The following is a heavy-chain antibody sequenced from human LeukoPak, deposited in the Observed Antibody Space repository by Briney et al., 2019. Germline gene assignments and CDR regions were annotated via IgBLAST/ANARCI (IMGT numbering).Heavy chain of an antibody. J-gene: IGHJ4*02. Sequence: ASVKVSCNASGYTFTSYDINWVRQATGQGLEWMGWMNPNSGNTGYAQKFQGRVTMTRNTSISTAYMELSSLRSEDTAVYYCARWYYDSSGYSRYYFDYWGQGTLVTVSS. CDR1: GYTFTSYD. CDR3: ARWYYDSSGYSRYYFDY. CDR2: MNPNSGNT. V-gene: IGHV1-8*01. D-gene: IGHD3-22*01.